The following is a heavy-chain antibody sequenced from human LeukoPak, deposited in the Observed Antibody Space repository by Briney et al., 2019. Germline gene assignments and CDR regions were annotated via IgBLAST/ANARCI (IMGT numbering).Heavy chain of an antibody. Sequence: SETLSLTCAVYGGSFSHYYWSWIRQSRGMGLEWIGEINDSGTINYNPSPMSRVTISVDKSKNQFSLKLTSATAADTAVYYCARRWNYGRNYYIDVWGKGATVSVSS. CDR2: INDSGTI. V-gene: IGHV4-34*01. CDR1: GGSFSHYY. CDR3: ARRWNYGRNYYIDV. D-gene: IGHD1-7*01. J-gene: IGHJ6*03.